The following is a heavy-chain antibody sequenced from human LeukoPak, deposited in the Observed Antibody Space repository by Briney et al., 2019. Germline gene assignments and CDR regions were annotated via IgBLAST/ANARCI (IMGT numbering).Heavy chain of an antibody. J-gene: IGHJ6*02. Sequence: ASVKVSCKASGYTFTSYYMHWVRQAPGQGLEWMGIINPSGGSTSYAQKFQGRVTMTRDTSTSTVYMELSSPRSEDTAVYYCASLAPSYYYGSGSYYEAYYYGMDDWGQGTTVTVSS. CDR3: ASLAPSYYYGSGSYYEAYYYGMDD. D-gene: IGHD3-10*01. V-gene: IGHV1-46*01. CDR1: GYTFTSYY. CDR2: INPSGGST.